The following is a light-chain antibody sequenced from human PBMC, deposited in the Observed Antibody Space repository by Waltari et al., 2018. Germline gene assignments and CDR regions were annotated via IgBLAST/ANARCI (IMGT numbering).Light chain of an antibody. Sequence: DIQMTQSPSSLSASVGDRVTITCQASQYITNYLNWYQQKPGKAPKLLSYDASNLETGVPSRFSGSGSGTDFTFTISNLQPEDIATYYCQQYDNVPRTFGQGTKLEI. CDR1: QYITNY. CDR2: DAS. CDR3: QQYDNVPRT. J-gene: IGKJ2*01. V-gene: IGKV1-33*01.